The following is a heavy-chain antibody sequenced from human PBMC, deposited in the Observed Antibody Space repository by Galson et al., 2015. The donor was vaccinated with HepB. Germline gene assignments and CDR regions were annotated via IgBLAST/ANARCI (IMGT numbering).Heavy chain of an antibody. CDR3: ARVPPAIGGWFDP. CDR2: IYYSGST. V-gene: IGHV4-39*01. Sequence: SETLSLTCTVSGGSISSSSYYWGWIRQPPGKGLEWIGSIYYSGSTYYNPFLKSRVTISVDTSKNQFSLKLSSVTAADTAVYYCARVPPAIGGWFDPWGQGTLVTVSS. D-gene: IGHD2-2*02. CDR1: GGSISSSSYY. J-gene: IGHJ5*02.